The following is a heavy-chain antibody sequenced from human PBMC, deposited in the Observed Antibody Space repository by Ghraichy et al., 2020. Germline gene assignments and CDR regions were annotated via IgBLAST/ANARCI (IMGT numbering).Heavy chain of an antibody. J-gene: IGHJ3*01. V-gene: IGHV4-31*03. Sequence: SETLSLTCTVSGGSISTGGYYWTWIRQLPGKGLEWVASVYDSRSTYYNPSFKSRITISQDRPNNQFSLKLTSVTAADTAVYYCARDGPLFAFAHWGQGTMVTVSS. CDR3: ARDGPLFAFAH. CDR1: GGSISTGGYY. CDR2: VYDSRST.